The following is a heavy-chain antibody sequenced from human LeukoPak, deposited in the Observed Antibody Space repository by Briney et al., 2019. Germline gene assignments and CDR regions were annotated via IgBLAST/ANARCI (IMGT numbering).Heavy chain of an antibody. J-gene: IGHJ4*02. CDR2: ISSSSSYI. CDR1: GFTFSSYS. CDR3: ARVTPSAAAGTDY. Sequence: GGSLRLSCAASGFTFSSYSMNWVRQAPGKGLEWVSSISSSSSYIYYADSVKGRFTISRDNAKSSLYLQMNSLRAEDTAVYYCARVTPSAAAGTDYWGQGTLVTVSP. D-gene: IGHD6-13*01. V-gene: IGHV3-21*01.